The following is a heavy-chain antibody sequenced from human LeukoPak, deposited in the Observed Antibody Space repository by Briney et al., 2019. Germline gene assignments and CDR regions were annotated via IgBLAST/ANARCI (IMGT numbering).Heavy chain of an antibody. V-gene: IGHV4-59*01. D-gene: IGHD6-19*01. CDR3: ARVTRPGGIAVAGTPNWLDP. Sequence: PSETLSLTCCVSGGSISCYFWSWIRQPPAKGLEWIGYIYYSGSTNYNPSLKSRVTISVDTSKNQFSLKLSSVTAADTAVYYCARVTRPGGIAVAGTPNWLDPWGREPWSPSP. CDR1: GGSISCYF. J-gene: IGHJ5*02. CDR2: IYYSGST.